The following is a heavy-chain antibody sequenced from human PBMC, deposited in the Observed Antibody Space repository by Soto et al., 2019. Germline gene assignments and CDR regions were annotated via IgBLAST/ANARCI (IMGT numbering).Heavy chain of an antibody. V-gene: IGHV4-59*01. CDR2: IYYSGST. D-gene: IGHD3-22*01. J-gene: IGHJ4*02. CDR1: GGSISSYY. CDR3: ARSPHYDSSGYYWEFYFDY. Sequence: SETLSLTCAVSGGSISSYYWSWIRQPPGKGLEWIGYIYYSGSTNYNPSLKSRVTISVDTSKNQFSLKLTSVTAADTAVYYCARSPHYDSSGYYWEFYFDYWGQGTLVTVSS.